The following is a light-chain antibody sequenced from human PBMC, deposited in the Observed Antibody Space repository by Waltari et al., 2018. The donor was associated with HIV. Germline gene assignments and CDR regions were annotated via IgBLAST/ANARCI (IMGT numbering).Light chain of an antibody. CDR3: QKYNSAPRIT. CDR1: QGISNY. CDR2: AAS. V-gene: IGKV1-27*01. J-gene: IGKJ5*01. Sequence: DIQMTQSPSYLSASVGDRVTITCRARQGISNYLAWYQQKPGKVPKLLIYAASTLQSGVPSRFSGSGSGTDFTLTISSLQPEDVATYYCQKYNSAPRITFGQGTRLEIK.